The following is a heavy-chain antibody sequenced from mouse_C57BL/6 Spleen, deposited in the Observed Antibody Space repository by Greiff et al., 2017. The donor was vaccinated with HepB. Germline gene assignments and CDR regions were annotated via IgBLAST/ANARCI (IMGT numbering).Heavy chain of an antibody. Sequence: EVMLVESGAELVKPGASVKLSCTASGFNIKDYYMHWVKQRTEQGLEWIGRIDPEDGETKYAPIFQGKATITADTSSNTAYLQLSSLTSEDTAVYYCASEDYGTNYAMDYWGQGTSVTVSS. CDR2: IDPEDGET. CDR1: GFNIKDYY. D-gene: IGHD2-1*01. V-gene: IGHV14-2*01. J-gene: IGHJ4*01. CDR3: ASEDYGTNYAMDY.